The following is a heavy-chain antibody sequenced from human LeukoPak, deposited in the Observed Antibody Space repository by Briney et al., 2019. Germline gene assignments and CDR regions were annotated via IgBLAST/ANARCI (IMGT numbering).Heavy chain of an antibody. CDR3: ARESDLSHYDRTDY. Sequence: SQTLSLTCTVSGGSISSDNYYWSWIRQPTGKGLEWIGRIYTSGSTNYNPTLRSRVTISADTSKNQLSLKLSSVTAADTAMYYCARESDLSHYDRTDYWGQGTLVTVSS. CDR1: GGSISSDNYY. D-gene: IGHD3-22*01. J-gene: IGHJ4*02. V-gene: IGHV4-61*02. CDR2: IYTSGST.